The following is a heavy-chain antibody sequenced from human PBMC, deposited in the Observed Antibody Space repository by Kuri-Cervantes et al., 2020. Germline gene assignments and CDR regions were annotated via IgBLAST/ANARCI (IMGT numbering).Heavy chain of an antibody. V-gene: IGHV3-21*01. Sequence: ETLSLTCAASGFTFSSYSMNWVRQAPGKGLEWVSSISSSSSYIYYADSVKGRFTISRDNAKNSLYLQMNSLRAENTAVYYCARDGAYDSSGYYHKPDYWGQGTLVTVSS. CDR1: GFTFSSYS. D-gene: IGHD3-22*01. CDR3: ARDGAYDSSGYYHKPDY. CDR2: ISSSSSYI. J-gene: IGHJ4*02.